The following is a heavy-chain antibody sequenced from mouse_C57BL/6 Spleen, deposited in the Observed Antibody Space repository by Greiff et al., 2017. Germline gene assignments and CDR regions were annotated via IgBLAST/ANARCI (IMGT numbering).Heavy chain of an antibody. CDR1: GYTFTSYW. CDR3: ASGYDGTDYAMDY. D-gene: IGHD2-2*01. Sequence: QVQLQQPGAELVRPGSSVKLSCKASGYTFTSYWMDWVKQRPGQGLEWIGNIYPSDSETHYNQKFKDKATLTVDKSSSTAYMQLSSLTSEDSAVYYCASGYDGTDYAMDYWGQGTSVTVSS. CDR2: IYPSDSET. V-gene: IGHV1-61*01. J-gene: IGHJ4*01.